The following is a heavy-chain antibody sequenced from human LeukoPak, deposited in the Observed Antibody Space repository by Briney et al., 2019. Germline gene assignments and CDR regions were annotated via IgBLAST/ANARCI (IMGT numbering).Heavy chain of an antibody. V-gene: IGHV3-33*06. CDR1: GFIFSSYG. J-gene: IGHJ4*02. Sequence: GGSLRLSCAASGFIFSSYGMHWVRQAPGKGLEWGARIWHDGSNDDYADSVKGRFTISRDNSKNTLYLQMNSLRAEDTAIYYCAKVTGDYYDTSGAFDYWGQGTLVTVSS. CDR2: IWHDGSND. CDR3: AKVTGDYYDTSGAFDY. D-gene: IGHD3-22*01.